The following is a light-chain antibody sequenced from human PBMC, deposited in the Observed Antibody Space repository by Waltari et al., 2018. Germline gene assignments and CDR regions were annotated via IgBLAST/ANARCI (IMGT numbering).Light chain of an antibody. CDR2: SNN. Sequence: QSVLTQPPPASGTPRQRVTLSCSGSSSNTRTETATWYQQLPGTAPTLRIYSNNQRPSGVPDRVSGSKSGTSASLAISGLQPEDEADYYCASWDNSLNVVVFGGGTKLTVL. CDR1: SSNTRTET. V-gene: IGLV1-44*01. J-gene: IGLJ2*01. CDR3: ASWDNSLNVVV.